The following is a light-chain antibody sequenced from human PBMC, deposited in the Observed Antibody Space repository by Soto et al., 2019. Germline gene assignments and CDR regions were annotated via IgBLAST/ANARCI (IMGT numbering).Light chain of an antibody. CDR2: DAS. CDR1: QSVSGY. CDR3: QQRSNWPIT. J-gene: IGKJ5*01. V-gene: IGKV3-11*01. Sequence: EIVLTQSPATLSLSPGGRATLSCRASQSVSGYLAWYQQKPGQAPKLLIFDASNRATGIPARFSGSGSGTDFTLTISTLEPEDFAVYYCQQRSNWPITFGQGTRLEI.